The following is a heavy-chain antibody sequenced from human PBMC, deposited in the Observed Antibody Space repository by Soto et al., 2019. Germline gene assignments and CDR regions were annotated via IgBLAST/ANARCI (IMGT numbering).Heavy chain of an antibody. CDR2: INAGNGNT. CDR1: GSTFSCLA. CDR3: ARERITFFRVVIDQHGIDS. V-gene: IGHV1-3*01. Sequence: VSVKVSCNASGSTFSCLALHWVRPAPGQRIEWMGRINAGNGNTKYSQKFKGRVTITRDTSASTAYMELSSLRSEDRAVDYYARERITFFRVVIDQHGIDSWGQGTTVTVS. J-gene: IGHJ6*02. D-gene: IGHD3-3*01.